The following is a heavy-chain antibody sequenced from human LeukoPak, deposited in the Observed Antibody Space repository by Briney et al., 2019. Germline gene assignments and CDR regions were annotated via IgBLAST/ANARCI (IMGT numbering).Heavy chain of an antibody. V-gene: IGHV1-18*01. J-gene: IGHJ4*02. CDR2: ISAYNGNT. D-gene: IGHD3-3*01. CDR3: ARDRLGDFWSGYYSAMMVADY. CDR1: GSTFTSYG. Sequence: ASVTVSCKASGSTFTSYGISWVRQAPGQGLEWMGWISAYNGNTNYAQKLQGRVTMTTDTSTSTAYMELRSLRSDDTAVYYCARDRLGDFWSGYYSAMMVADYWAQGTLVTVSS.